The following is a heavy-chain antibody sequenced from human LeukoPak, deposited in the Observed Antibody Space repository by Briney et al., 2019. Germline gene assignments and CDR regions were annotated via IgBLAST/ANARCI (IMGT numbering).Heavy chain of an antibody. J-gene: IGHJ4*02. V-gene: IGHV4-59*01. CDR2: IYYSGST. CDR1: GGSISSYY. D-gene: IGHD3-10*01. CDR3: ARAGGSRFLFDY. Sequence: SETLSLTCTVSGGSISSYYWSWIRQPPGKGLEWIGYIYYSGSTNYNPSLKSRVTISVDTSKNQFSLKLSSVTAADTAVYYCARAGGSRFLFDYWGQGTLVTVSS.